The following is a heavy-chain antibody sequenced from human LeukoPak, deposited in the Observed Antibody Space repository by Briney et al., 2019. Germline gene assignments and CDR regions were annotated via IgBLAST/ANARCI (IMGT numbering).Heavy chain of an antibody. D-gene: IGHD6-13*01. CDR1: GFTFSSYS. Sequence: PGGSLRLSCAASGFTFSSYSMNWVRQAPGKGLEWVSSISSSSSYIYYADSVKGRFTISRDNAKNSLYLQMNSLRAEDTAVYYCARAFAVSSWFSNWFDPWGQGTLVTVSS. V-gene: IGHV3-21*01. CDR3: ARAFAVSSWFSNWFDP. CDR2: ISSSSSYI. J-gene: IGHJ5*02.